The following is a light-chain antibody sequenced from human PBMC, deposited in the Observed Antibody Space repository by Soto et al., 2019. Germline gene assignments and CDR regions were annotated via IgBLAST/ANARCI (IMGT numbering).Light chain of an antibody. CDR1: QSVSSSY. V-gene: IGKV3-20*01. CDR2: GAS. J-gene: IGKJ1*01. CDR3: QQYGSSPPIGT. Sequence: EIVLTQSPGNRSVSPGERATLSCRASQSVSSSYLAWYQQKPRQAPRLLFDGASSRATGIPARFSGSGCATAFTPPISRLEPQEFAGYYCQQYGSSPPIGTFGQGTKVDIK.